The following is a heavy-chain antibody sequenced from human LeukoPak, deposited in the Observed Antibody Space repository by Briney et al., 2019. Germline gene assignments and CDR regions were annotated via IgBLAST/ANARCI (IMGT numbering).Heavy chain of an antibody. Sequence: SGPTLVNPTQTLTLTCTFSGFSLSATGVGVGWIRQPPGKALEWLALIYWDDDKRYSPSLKSRLTITKDTSKNQVVLTMTNMDPVDTATYYCAHRRGYHDDTGYYSGHFDYWGQGTLVTVSS. J-gene: IGHJ4*02. CDR3: AHRRGYHDDTGYYSGHFDY. CDR2: IYWDDDK. V-gene: IGHV2-5*02. CDR1: GFSLSATGVG. D-gene: IGHD3-22*01.